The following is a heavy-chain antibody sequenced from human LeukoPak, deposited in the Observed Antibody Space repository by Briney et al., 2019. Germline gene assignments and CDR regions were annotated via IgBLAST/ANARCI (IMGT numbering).Heavy chain of an antibody. J-gene: IGHJ4*02. CDR2: INPNTGGT. CDR3: ARGGSSSSWIDY. Sequence: ASVKVSCKASGYTFTGYYMHWVRQAPGQGLEWMGWINPNTGGTNYAQKFQGRVTMTRDTSISTAYMELSRLKSDDTAVYYCARGGSSSSWIDYWGQGTLVTVSS. D-gene: IGHD6-13*01. V-gene: IGHV1-2*02. CDR1: GYTFTGYY.